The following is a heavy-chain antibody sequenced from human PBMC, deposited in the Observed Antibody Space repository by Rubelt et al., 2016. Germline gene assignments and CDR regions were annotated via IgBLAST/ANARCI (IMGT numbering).Heavy chain of an antibody. D-gene: IGHD6-13*01. V-gene: IGHV3-66*02. CDR2: IYTGGST. CDR3: ARGSYTSSRLDY. Sequence: EVQLVESGGGLVQPGGSLRLSCAASGFTVSSNYMNWVRQAPGKGLEWVSVIYTGGSTYYADSGKGRFTISRDNSKNTLYLQVDSLRAEDTAVYYCARGSYTSSRLDYWGQGTLITVSS. CDR1: GFTVSSNY. J-gene: IGHJ4*02.